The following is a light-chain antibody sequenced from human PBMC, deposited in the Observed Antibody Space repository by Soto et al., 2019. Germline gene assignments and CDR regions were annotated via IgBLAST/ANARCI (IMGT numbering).Light chain of an antibody. Sequence: EIVLTQSPGTLSLSPVERATLSCRASQSVRSSYLAWYQQKPGQAPRLLIYGASSRATGIPDRFSGSGSGTDFTLTISRLEPEDFAVYYCQQYGSSSITFGQGTRLEIK. CDR2: GAS. CDR3: QQYGSSSIT. CDR1: QSVRSSY. V-gene: IGKV3-20*01. J-gene: IGKJ5*01.